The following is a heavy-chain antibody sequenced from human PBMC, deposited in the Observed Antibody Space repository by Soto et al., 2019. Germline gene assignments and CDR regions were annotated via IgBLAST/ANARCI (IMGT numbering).Heavy chain of an antibody. CDR1: GFSLSTSGMC. V-gene: IGHV2-70*01. CDR2: IDWDDDK. Sequence: SGPTLVNPTQTLTLTCTFSGFSLSTSGMCVSWIRQPPGKALEWLALIDWDDDKYYSTSLKTRLTISKDTSKNQVVLTMTNMEAVDTAACYCGRIGAAAWGSWYYGMDVWGQGTTVTVSS. CDR3: GRIGAAAWGSWYYGMDV. J-gene: IGHJ6*02. D-gene: IGHD6-13*01.